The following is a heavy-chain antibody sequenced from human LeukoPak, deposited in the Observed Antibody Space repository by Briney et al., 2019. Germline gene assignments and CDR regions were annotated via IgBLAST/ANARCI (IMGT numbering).Heavy chain of an antibody. Sequence: GGSLRLSCAASGFTFDDYGMSWVRQAPGKGLEWVSGINWNGGSTGYADSVKGRFTISRDNAKNSLYLQMNSLRAEDTALYYCARDVILTSYPVFDYWGQGTLVTVSS. CDR3: ARDVILTSYPVFDY. D-gene: IGHD3-9*01. J-gene: IGHJ4*02. CDR2: INWNGGST. V-gene: IGHV3-20*04. CDR1: GFTFDDYG.